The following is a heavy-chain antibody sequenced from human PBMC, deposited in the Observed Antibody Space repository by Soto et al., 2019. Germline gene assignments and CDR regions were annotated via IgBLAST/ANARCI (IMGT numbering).Heavy chain of an antibody. D-gene: IGHD1-1*01. CDR3: AHRLGTSYYDY. J-gene: IGHJ4*02. CDR1: GFSFRNTGVG. Sequence: QITLKESGPTLVKPTQTLTLTCTFSGFSFRNTGVGVGWIRQPPGKALEWLALIYWDEDTRYRPSLKSRLRITRDASKSQVVHTMTNVDPVDTATYYCAHRLGTSYYDYWGQGTLVTVSS. CDR2: IYWDEDT. V-gene: IGHV2-5*02.